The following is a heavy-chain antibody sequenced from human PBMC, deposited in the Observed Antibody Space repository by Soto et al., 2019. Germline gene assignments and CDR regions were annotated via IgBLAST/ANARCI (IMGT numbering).Heavy chain of an antibody. J-gene: IGHJ4*02. CDR3: ARDKITCLFGY. CDR1: GGSFSGYY. V-gene: IGHV4-34*01. Sequence: SETLSLTCAVYGGSFSGYYWTWIRQPPGTGLEWIGEINHSGSTNYNPSLKSRVTISVDTSKNQFSLKLTSVTAADTAVYYCARDKITCLFGYWGQGTLVTVS. CDR2: INHSGST. D-gene: IGHD3-10*01.